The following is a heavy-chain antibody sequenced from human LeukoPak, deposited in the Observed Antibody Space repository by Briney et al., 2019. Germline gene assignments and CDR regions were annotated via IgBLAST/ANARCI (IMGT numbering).Heavy chain of an antibody. V-gene: IGHV3-48*03. CDR3: ARDSRGWYGRLDF. Sequence: PGGSLRLSCAASGFTFRSYDMNWVRQAPGKGLEWVSYISSSGTTIYYADSVKGRFTISRDNAKNSLYLQMNSLRGEDTAVYYCARDSRGWYGRLDFWGQGTLVTVSS. D-gene: IGHD6-19*01. CDR2: ISSSGTTI. CDR1: GFTFRSYD. J-gene: IGHJ4*02.